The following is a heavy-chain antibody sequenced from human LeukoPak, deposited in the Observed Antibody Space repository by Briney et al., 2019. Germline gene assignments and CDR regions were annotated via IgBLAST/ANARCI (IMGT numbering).Heavy chain of an antibody. CDR3: ARDGAFDI. Sequence: SETLSLTCTFSVRSISNYYWSCIRQPPGKGLQWIGYIYSTGTTNYNPSLRSRVTISVDTSKNQFSLKLTSVTAADTAVYYCARDGAFDIWGQGTMVTVSS. V-gene: IGHV4-59*01. CDR2: IYSTGTT. J-gene: IGHJ3*02. CDR1: VRSISNYY.